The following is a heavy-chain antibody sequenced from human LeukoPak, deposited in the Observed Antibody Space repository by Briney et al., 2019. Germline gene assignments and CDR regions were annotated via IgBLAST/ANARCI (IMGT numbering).Heavy chain of an antibody. CDR3: AREGAGNSPLDC. CDR1: GDSVSSNHTY. D-gene: IGHD4-23*01. CDR2: ISYSGST. Sequence: SEPLSLTCTVWGDSVSSNHTYGPWIRQPPAKGLEWIGYISYSGSTYYNPSLESRLTISVDTCKNQFSLKLTSVTAADTGIYYCAREGAGNSPLDCWGQGTLVTVSS. V-gene: IGHV4-30-4*01. J-gene: IGHJ4*02.